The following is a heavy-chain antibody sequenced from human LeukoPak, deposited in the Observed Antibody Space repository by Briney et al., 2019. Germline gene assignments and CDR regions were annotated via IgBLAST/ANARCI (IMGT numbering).Heavy chain of an antibody. D-gene: IGHD3-22*01. Sequence: SQTLSLTCTVSGGSISSGGYYWSWIRQHPGKGLEWIGYIYYSGSTNYNPSLKSRVTISVDTSKNQFSLKLSSVTAADTAVYYCARATSSGYYYLLWGQGTLVTVSS. CDR2: IYYSGST. CDR3: ARATSSGYYYLL. J-gene: IGHJ4*02. CDR1: GGSISSGGYY. V-gene: IGHV4-61*08.